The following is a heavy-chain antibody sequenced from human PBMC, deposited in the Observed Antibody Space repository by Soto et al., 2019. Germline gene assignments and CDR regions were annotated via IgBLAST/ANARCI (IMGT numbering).Heavy chain of an antibody. V-gene: IGHV3-30-3*01. CDR1: GFTFSSYA. J-gene: IGHJ4*02. Sequence: QVQLVESGGGVVQPGRSLRLSCAASGFTFSSYAMHWVRQAPGKGLEWVAVISYDGSKKYYADSVKGRFTISRDNSKNTLYLQMNSRRAEDTAVYYCARVEYSSSWEHPTKLDYWGQGTLVTVSS. D-gene: IGHD6-13*01. CDR3: ARVEYSSSWEHPTKLDY. CDR2: ISYDGSKK.